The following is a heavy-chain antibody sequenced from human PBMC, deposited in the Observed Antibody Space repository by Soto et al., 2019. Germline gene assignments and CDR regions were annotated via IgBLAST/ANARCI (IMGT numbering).Heavy chain of an antibody. CDR3: ARDPGVGLSARWFDP. CDR1: GGSVNNGNYY. J-gene: IGHJ5*02. V-gene: IGHV4-61*01. D-gene: IGHD2-8*01. CDR2: IYYSGST. Sequence: QVQLQESGPGLVKPSETLTLTCTVSGGSVNNGNYYWSWIRQPPGKGLEWIGHIYYSGSTNYNPSLKSRVIISIGTYKKQFSLKLSSVTAADTAVYFCARDPGVGLSARWFDPWGQGALVTVSS.